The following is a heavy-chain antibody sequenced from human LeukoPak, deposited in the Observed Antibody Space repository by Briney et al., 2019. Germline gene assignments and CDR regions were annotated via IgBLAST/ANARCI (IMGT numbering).Heavy chain of an antibody. Sequence: PSGTLSLTCAVYGGSFSGYYWSWIRQPPGKGLEWIGEINHSGSTNYNPSLKSRVTISVDTSKNQFSLKLSSVTAADTAVYYCARGGTLLWFGEYPPHYNWFDPWGQGTLVTVSS. CDR3: ARGGTLLWFGEYPPHYNWFDP. D-gene: IGHD3-10*01. CDR1: GGSFSGYY. V-gene: IGHV4-34*01. CDR2: INHSGST. J-gene: IGHJ5*02.